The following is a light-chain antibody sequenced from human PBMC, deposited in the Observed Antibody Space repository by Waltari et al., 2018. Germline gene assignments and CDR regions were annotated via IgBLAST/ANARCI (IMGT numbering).Light chain of an antibody. J-gene: IGKJ2*01. Sequence: VLTQSPGTLSLSPGERATLSCRASQSITKKFFAWYQQKPGQAPRLLIYGASSGAAGIPDRFSGSGSGTDFTLTISRLEPEDSAVYYCQQYGSSVMYTFGQGTKLEIK. V-gene: IGKV3-20*01. CDR2: GAS. CDR3: QQYGSSVMYT. CDR1: QSITKKF.